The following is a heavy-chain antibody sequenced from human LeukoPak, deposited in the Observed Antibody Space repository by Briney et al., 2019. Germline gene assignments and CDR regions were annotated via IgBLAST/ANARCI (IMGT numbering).Heavy chain of an antibody. Sequence: SETLSLTCAVYGGSFGGYYWSWIRQPPGKGLEWIGEINHSGSTNYNPSLKSRVTISVDTSKNQFSLKLSSVTAADTAVYYCARGRDITYDSSGYYGMDVWGQGTTVTVSS. D-gene: IGHD3-22*01. CDR3: ARGRDITYDSSGYYGMDV. CDR1: GGSFGGYY. CDR2: INHSGST. J-gene: IGHJ6*02. V-gene: IGHV4-34*01.